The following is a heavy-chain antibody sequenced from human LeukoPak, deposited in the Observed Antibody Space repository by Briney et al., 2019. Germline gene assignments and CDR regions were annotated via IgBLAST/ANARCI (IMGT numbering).Heavy chain of an antibody. V-gene: IGHV4-59*01. CDR2: IYYSGST. D-gene: IGHD6-13*01. J-gene: IGHJ4*02. CDR1: GGSISRYY. Sequence: SETLSLTCTVSGGSISRYYWSRIRQPPGKGLEWIGSIYYSGSTNYNPSLESRVTISVDTSRNQFSLKLTSVTDADTAVYHCARGGSSSWRIGYYFDFWGQGTLVTVSS. CDR3: ARGGSSSWRIGYYFDF.